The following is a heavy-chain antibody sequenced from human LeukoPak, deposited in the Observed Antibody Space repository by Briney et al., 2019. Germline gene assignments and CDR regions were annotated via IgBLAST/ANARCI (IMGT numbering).Heavy chain of an antibody. D-gene: IGHD6-13*01. CDR1: GGTFSSYA. Sequence: ASVKVSCKASGGTFSSYAISWVRQAPGQGLEWMGIINPSGGSTSYAQKFQGRVTMTRDTSTSTVYMELSSLRSEDTAVYYCARSYIAAAGTPFDYWGQGTLVTVSS. CDR3: ARSYIAAAGTPFDY. J-gene: IGHJ4*02. CDR2: INPSGGST. V-gene: IGHV1-46*01.